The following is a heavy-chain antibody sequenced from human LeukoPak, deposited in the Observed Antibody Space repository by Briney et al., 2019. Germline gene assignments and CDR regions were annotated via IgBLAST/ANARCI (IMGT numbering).Heavy chain of an antibody. CDR2: IYYSGST. J-gene: IGHJ4*02. Sequence: SETLSLTCTVSGGSISSYYWSWIRQPPGKGLEWIGYIYYSGSTNYNPSLKSRVTISVDKSKNQFSLKLSSVTAADTAVYYCARDLSGSRDFDYWGQGTLVTVSS. CDR1: GGSISSYY. V-gene: IGHV4-59*12. CDR3: ARDLSGSRDFDY. D-gene: IGHD1-26*01.